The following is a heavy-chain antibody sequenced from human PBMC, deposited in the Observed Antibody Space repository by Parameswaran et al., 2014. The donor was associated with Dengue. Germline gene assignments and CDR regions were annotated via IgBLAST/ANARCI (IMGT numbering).Heavy chain of an antibody. Sequence: WVRQAPGQSLEWMGWITGGSGYTRLSQKFQGRVTITGDTSASTAYMELTSLRSEDSAVYYCARGPRGYEYWGQGALVTVSS. CDR3: ARGPRGYEY. CDR2: ITGGSGYT. V-gene: IGHV1-3*01. J-gene: IGHJ4*02. D-gene: IGHD5-12*01.